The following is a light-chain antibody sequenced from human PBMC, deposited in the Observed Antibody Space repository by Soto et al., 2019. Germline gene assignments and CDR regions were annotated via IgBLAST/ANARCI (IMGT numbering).Light chain of an antibody. Sequence: EIVLTQSPGTLSLSPGEGTTLSCTTSQSVSSTYFAWYQQKPGQAPRLLIYGASNRATGIPDRFSGSGSGTDFTLTISRLEPEDFAMYYCQQYDSSPPGYTFGQGTMLEIK. V-gene: IGKV3-20*01. CDR3: QQYDSSPPGYT. CDR2: GAS. J-gene: IGKJ2*01. CDR1: QSVSSTY.